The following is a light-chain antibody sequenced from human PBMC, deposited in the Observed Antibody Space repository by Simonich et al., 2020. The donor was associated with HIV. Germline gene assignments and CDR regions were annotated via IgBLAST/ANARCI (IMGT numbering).Light chain of an antibody. CDR1: RSDVGVYNY. Sequence: QSALTQPPSASGSPGQSITISCTGSRSDVGVYNYVSWYQQHPGKAPKPLIYSVTKRPAGVSNRFSGSKSGNTASLTISGLQADDEADYYCSSYTGSTTLVFVGGTRLTVL. V-gene: IGLV2-14*01. CDR3: SSYTGSTTLV. CDR2: SVT. J-gene: IGLJ2*01.